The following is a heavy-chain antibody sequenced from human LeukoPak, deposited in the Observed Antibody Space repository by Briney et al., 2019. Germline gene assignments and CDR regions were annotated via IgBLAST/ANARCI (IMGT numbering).Heavy chain of an antibody. CDR3: AKEEWLGKMNYFDH. CDR2: ISGSST. Sequence: GGSLRLSCAASGFTFSSYAMSWVRQAAGKGLEWVSSISGSSTYYADSVKGRFTISKDTSKNTLYLQMNSLRAEDTAVYYCAKEEWLGKMNYFDHWGQGTLVTVSS. CDR1: GFTFSSYA. J-gene: IGHJ4*02. V-gene: IGHV3-23*01. D-gene: IGHD6-19*01.